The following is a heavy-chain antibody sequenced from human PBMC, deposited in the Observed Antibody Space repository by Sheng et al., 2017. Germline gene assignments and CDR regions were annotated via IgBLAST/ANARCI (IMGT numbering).Heavy chain of an antibody. CDR3: ARSYSSGWYVIDY. CDR1: GFTFDDYA. Sequence: EVQLVESGGGLVQPGRSLRLSCAASGFTFDDYAMHWVRQAPGKGLEWVSGISWNSGSIGYADSVKGRFTISRDNAKNSLYLQMNSLRAEDMALYYCARSYSSGWYVIDYWGQGTLVTVSS. V-gene: IGHV3-9*03. CDR2: ISWNSGSI. J-gene: IGHJ4*02. D-gene: IGHD6-19*01.